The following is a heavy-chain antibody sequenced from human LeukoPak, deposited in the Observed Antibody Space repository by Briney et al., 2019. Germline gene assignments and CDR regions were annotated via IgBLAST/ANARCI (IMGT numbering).Heavy chain of an antibody. V-gene: IGHV3-66*01. CDR1: GFTVSTNC. CDR3: ARTTRDGYNSHFDS. Sequence: GGSLRLSCAASGFTVSTNCMTWVRQAPGKGLEWVSTIYSGGTKYYADSVKGRFTISRDNSKNTLSLQMNSLRAEDTAVYYCARTTRDGYNSHFDSWGQGTLVTVSS. J-gene: IGHJ4*02. CDR2: IYSGGTK. D-gene: IGHD5-24*01.